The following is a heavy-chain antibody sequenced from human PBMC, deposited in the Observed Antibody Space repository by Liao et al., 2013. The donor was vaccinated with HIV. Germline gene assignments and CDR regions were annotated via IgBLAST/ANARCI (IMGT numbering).Heavy chain of an antibody. V-gene: IGHV4-61*02. CDR1: GGSISSGSYY. D-gene: IGHD3-16*01. CDR2: IHTSGRT. Sequence: QLQLRESGPRLVKPSQTLSLTCTVSGGSISSGSYYWSWIRQPAGKGLEWIGRIHTSGRTNYNPSLKSRVTISVDTSKNQFSLKLSSVTAADTAVYYCARDFLRGFDIWAKGQWSPSLQ. CDR3: ARDFLRGFDI. J-gene: IGHJ3*02.